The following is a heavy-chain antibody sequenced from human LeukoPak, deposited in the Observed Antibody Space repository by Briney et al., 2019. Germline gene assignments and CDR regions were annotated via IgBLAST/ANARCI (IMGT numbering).Heavy chain of an antibody. V-gene: IGHV4-39*07. CDR3: ARVYVATERSNKYCGGDCYSKVYYMDV. D-gene: IGHD2-21*02. Sequence: AETLSLTCTVSGGSISSSSYYWGWLRQPPGTGLEWLGSIYYSGSTYYNPSLKSRVTISVDTSKNQFSLKVSSVTAADTAVYYCARVYVATERSNKYCGGDCYSKVYYMDVWGKGTTVTVSS. J-gene: IGHJ6*03. CDR1: GGSISSSSYY. CDR2: IYYSGST.